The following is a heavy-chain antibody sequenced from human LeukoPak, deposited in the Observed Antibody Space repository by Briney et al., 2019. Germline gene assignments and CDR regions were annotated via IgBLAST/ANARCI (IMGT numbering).Heavy chain of an antibody. CDR1: GFTFSSYG. CDR3: AKEGLDFWSRAVFYFDY. V-gene: IGHV3-30*18. CDR2: ISYDGSNK. Sequence: GRSLRLSCAASGFTFSSYGMHGVRQAPGKGLGWVAVISYDGSNKYYADSVKGRFTISRDNSKNTLHLQMNSLRAEDTAVYYCAKEGLDFWSRAVFYFDYWGQGTLVTVSS. D-gene: IGHD3-3*01. J-gene: IGHJ4*02.